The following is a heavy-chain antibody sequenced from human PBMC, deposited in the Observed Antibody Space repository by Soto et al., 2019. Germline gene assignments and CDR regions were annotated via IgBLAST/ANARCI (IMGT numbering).Heavy chain of an antibody. CDR2: INPNSGGT. CDR1: GYTFTGYY. CDR3: TTLRLDP. J-gene: IGHJ5*02. Sequence: ASVKVSCKASGYTFTGYYMHWVRQAPGQGLEWMGWINPNSGGTNYAQKFQGRVIMTRDTSINTAYMELSDLTSDDTAVYYCTTLRLDPWGQGTLVTVSS. D-gene: IGHD3-9*01. V-gene: IGHV1-2*02.